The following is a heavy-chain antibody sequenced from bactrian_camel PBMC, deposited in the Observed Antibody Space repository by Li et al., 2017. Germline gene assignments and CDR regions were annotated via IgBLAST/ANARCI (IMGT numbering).Heavy chain of an antibody. V-gene: IGHV3S55*01. J-gene: IGHJ4*01. Sequence: HVQLVESGGGSVQAGGSLRLSCTASGFAFDSDMGWFRLAPGNECELVSTISSDGRTYYSDSVKGRFTISQDKAKNTLYLQMNSLKPEDTAMYYCAASGGSLGWPLRDVGYRYWGQGTQVTVS. CDR2: ISSDGRT. CDR1: GFAFDSD. CDR3: AASGGSLGWPLRDVGYRY. D-gene: IGHD5*01.